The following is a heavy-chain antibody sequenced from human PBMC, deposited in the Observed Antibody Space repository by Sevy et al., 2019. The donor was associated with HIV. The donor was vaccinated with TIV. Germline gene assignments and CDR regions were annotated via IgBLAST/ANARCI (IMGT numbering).Heavy chain of an antibody. CDR1: GFTFSSYD. Sequence: GGSLRLSCAASGFTFSSYDMHWVRQAPGKGLEWVAVISDDGSNKYYADSVKGRFTISRDNSKNTLYLQMNSLRAEDTAVYYCARRGDCCDDAFDIWGQGTMVTVSS. V-gene: IGHV3-30*04. D-gene: IGHD2-21*02. CDR2: ISDDGSNK. J-gene: IGHJ3*02. CDR3: ARRGDCCDDAFDI.